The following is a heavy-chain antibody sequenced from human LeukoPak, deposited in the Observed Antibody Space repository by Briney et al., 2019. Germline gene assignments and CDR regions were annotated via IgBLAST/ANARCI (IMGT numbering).Heavy chain of an antibody. Sequence: GEPLKISCAASGFSFTNYGMHWVRQAPAKGLQWVAEISYDGSNKYYADSVPGRFRISGDNSKKTLYLQMNSLRAEDTAVYYFPKDWGFQFASGSYCEYRGRGTLVTVSS. CDR2: ISYDGSNK. V-gene: IGHV3-30*18. CDR3: PKDWGFQFASGSYCEY. CDR1: GFSFTNYG. J-gene: IGHJ4*02. D-gene: IGHD3-10*01.